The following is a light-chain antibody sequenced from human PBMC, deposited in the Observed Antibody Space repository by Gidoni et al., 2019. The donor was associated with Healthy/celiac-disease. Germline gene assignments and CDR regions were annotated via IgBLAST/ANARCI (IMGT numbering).Light chain of an antibody. CDR1: SSNIGAGYD. Sequence: QSVLTQPPSVSGAPGQRVTSSCTGSSSNIGAGYDVHWYQQLPGTAPKLLIYGNSNRPSGVPDRFSGSKSGPSASLAITGLQAEDEADYYCQSYDSSLSGYIFGGGTKLTVL. J-gene: IGLJ2*01. CDR2: GNS. V-gene: IGLV1-40*01. CDR3: QSYDSSLSGYI.